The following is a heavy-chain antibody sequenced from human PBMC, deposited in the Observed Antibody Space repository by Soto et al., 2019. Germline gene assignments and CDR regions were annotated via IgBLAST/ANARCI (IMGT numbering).Heavy chain of an antibody. CDR3: ARGPTMVRGVNDYYYAMDV. J-gene: IGHJ6*02. CDR2: IIPTFGTA. Sequence: SVKVSCKASGGTFSSYAISWVRQAPGQGLEWMGGIIPTFGTANYAQKFQGRVTITADESTSTAYMELSSLRSEDTAGYYCARGPTMVRGVNDYYYAMDVWGQGTTVTVSS. D-gene: IGHD3-10*01. V-gene: IGHV1-69*13. CDR1: GGTFSSYA.